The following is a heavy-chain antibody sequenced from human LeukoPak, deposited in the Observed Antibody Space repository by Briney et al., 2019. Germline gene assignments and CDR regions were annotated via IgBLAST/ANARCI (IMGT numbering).Heavy chain of an antibody. V-gene: IGHV1-69*13. Sequence: SVKVSCKASGGTFSSYALSWVGKAPGQGLEGMGGIIPIFGTANYAQKFQGRVTITADESTSTAYMELSSLTSGDTAVYYCARDYSGDNSNWFDPWGQGILVTVSS. CDR1: GGTFSSYA. CDR2: IIPIFGTA. D-gene: IGHD1-26*01. J-gene: IGHJ5*02. CDR3: ARDYSGDNSNWFDP.